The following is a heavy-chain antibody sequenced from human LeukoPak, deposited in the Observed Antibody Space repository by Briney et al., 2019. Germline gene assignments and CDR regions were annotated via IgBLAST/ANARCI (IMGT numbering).Heavy chain of an antibody. J-gene: IGHJ4*02. CDR2: IRYDGSNK. Sequence: GGSLRLSCAASGFTFSSYGMHWVRQAPGKGLEWVAFIRYDGSNKYYADSVKGRFTISRDNSKNTLYLQMNSLRAEDAAVYYCAKDFRLYCSSTSCHIDYWGQGTLVTVSS. CDR1: GFTFSSYG. D-gene: IGHD2-2*02. V-gene: IGHV3-30*02. CDR3: AKDFRLYCSSTSCHIDY.